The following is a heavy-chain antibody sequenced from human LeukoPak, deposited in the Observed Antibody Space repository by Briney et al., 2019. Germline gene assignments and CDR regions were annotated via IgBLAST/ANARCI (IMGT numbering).Heavy chain of an antibody. Sequence: SETLSLTCTVSGGSISSSSYYWGWIRQPPGKGLEWIGSIFYSGNNHYSPSLKRRVTISLDTSQTQFFLRLSSVTTADTAVYYCARLSVIPPNDAFDLWGQGTTVTVSS. J-gene: IGHJ3*01. V-gene: IGHV4-39*07. CDR1: GGSISSSSYY. CDR2: IFYSGNN. D-gene: IGHD2/OR15-2a*01. CDR3: ARLSVIPPNDAFDL.